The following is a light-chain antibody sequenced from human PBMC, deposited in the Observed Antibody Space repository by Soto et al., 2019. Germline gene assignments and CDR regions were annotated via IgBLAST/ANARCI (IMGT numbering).Light chain of an antibody. CDR3: LQLNTYPWT. V-gene: IGKV1-5*03. CDR1: QSISSW. CDR2: KAS. Sequence: DIQMTQSPSTVSASVGDRVTITCRASQSISSWLAWYQQKPGKAPKLLIYKASTVKSGVPSRFSGSGSGTDFTLTIRSLQPEDSATYFCLQLNTYPWTFGQRTKVDI. J-gene: IGKJ1*01.